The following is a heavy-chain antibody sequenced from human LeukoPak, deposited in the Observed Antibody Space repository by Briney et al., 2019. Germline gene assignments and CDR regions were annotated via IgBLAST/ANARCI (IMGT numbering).Heavy chain of an antibody. CDR3: ARDGGYSGYDADC. Sequence: GESLRLSCVASGFSFSLYSMKWVRQAPGKGLEWVSYISDTSAMYYADSVRGQFTISRDNAKNSLFLQMNSLRVEDTGVYYCARDGGYSGYDADCWGQGTLVTVSS. J-gene: IGHJ4*02. V-gene: IGHV3-48*01. D-gene: IGHD5-12*01. CDR1: GFSFSLYS. CDR2: ISDTSAM.